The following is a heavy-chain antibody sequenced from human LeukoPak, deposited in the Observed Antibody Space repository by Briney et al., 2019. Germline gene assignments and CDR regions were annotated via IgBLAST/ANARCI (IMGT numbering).Heavy chain of an antibody. J-gene: IGHJ6*03. CDR2: IKQDGSEK. CDR1: GFTFSSYW. V-gene: IGHV3-7*01. CDR3: ARDSYYYYMDV. Sequence: GGSLRLSCAASGFTFSSYWMSWVRQAPGKGLEWVANIKQDGSEKYYVDSVKGRFTISRDNSKNTLYLQMNSLRAEDTAVYYCARDSYYYYMDVWGKGTTVTISS.